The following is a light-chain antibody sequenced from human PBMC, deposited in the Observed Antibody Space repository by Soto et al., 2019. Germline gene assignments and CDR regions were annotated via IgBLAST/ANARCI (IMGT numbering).Light chain of an antibody. CDR1: QSISSW. CDR2: TAS. CDR3: QQYNSYSPT. Sequence: DIQMTQSPSTLSASVGDRVTITCRASQSISSWLAWYQQKPGKAPKLLIYTASSLESGVPSRFSGSGSGTECTLTISSLQPDDFATYYCQQYNSYSPTFGQGTKVEIK. V-gene: IGKV1-5*03. J-gene: IGKJ1*01.